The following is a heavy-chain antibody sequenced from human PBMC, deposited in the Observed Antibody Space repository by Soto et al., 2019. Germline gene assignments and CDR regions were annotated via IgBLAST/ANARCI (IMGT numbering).Heavy chain of an antibody. D-gene: IGHD3-22*01. J-gene: IGHJ4*02. Sequence: SVKVSCKASGGTFSSYAISWVRQAPGQGLEWMGGIIPIFGTANYAQKFQGRVTITADESTSTAYMELSSLRSEDTAVYYCARDSRDLNYYDSSGSCYGSYYFDYWGQGTLVTVSS. V-gene: IGHV1-69*13. CDR2: IIPIFGTA. CDR1: GGTFSSYA. CDR3: ARDSRDLNYYDSSGSCYGSYYFDY.